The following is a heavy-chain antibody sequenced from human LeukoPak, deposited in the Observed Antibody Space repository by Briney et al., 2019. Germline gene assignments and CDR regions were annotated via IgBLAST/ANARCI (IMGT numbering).Heavy chain of an antibody. J-gene: IGHJ6*02. V-gene: IGHV1-69*13. CDR3: GVIMSPYYYYGMDV. D-gene: IGHD3-3*01. CDR1: GDTFSSYA. Sequence: SVKVSCKISGDTFSSYAISWVRQAPGQGLEWMGGINPIFRTSNYGQKFQGRVTFTADESTSTAYVELSNLRSEDTAVYYCGVIMSPYYYYGMDVWGQGTTVTVSS. CDR2: INPIFRTS.